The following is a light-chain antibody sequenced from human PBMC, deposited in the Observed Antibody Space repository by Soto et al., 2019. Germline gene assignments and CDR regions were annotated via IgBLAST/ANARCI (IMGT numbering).Light chain of an antibody. CDR1: QSVFYSSNSQNY. V-gene: IGKV4-1*01. Sequence: DVVMTQSPESLTASLGGRATISCRSSQSVFYSSNSQNYLAWYQQKPGLPPKLLIYWASARDSGVPDRFSGSGSGTDFTPTISSLQAEDVAVYYCQQYYYTPYTFGQGTKLEIE. CDR2: WAS. CDR3: QQYYYTPYT. J-gene: IGKJ2*01.